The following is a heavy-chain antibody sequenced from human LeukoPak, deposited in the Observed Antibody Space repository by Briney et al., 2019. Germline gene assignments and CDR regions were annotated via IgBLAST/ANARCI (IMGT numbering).Heavy chain of an antibody. CDR2: INPNSGGT. V-gene: IGHV1-2*02. Sequence: GASVKVSCKASGYTFTGYYIHWVRQAPGQGLEWMGWINPNSGGTSYAQKFQGRVTMTRDTSINTAYMDLSSLRSDDAAVYYCARDANFYASGNHHDYWGQGTLVTVSS. D-gene: IGHD3-10*01. J-gene: IGHJ4*02. CDR1: GYTFTGYY. CDR3: ARDANFYASGNHHDY.